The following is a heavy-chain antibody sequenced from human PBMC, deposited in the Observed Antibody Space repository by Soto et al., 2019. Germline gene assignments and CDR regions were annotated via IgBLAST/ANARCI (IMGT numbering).Heavy chain of an antibody. CDR3: VAARPDSDS. J-gene: IGHJ4*02. CDR1: GFSLNDYW. CDR2: INSDGTNT. D-gene: IGHD6-6*01. V-gene: IGHV3-74*01. Sequence: VQLVESGGGLVQPGGSLRLSCAASGFSLNDYWMHWVRQAPGKGPVWVSRINSDGTNTAYADSVKGRFTISRDIAKNTWYLQMNSLTAEDTAVYYCVAARPDSDSWGQGTLVAVSS.